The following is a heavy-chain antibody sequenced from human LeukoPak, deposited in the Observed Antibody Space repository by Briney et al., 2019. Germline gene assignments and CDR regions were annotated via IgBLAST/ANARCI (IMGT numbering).Heavy chain of an antibody. CDR2: IRDDGSNK. Sequence: GGSLRLSCAGSEFTFRSYSMNWVRQAPGKGLEWVTFIRDDGSNKHYADSVKGRFTISRDNAKNSLYLQMNSLRAEDTAVYYCARDKGDLAGTWGQGTLVTVSS. V-gene: IGHV3-30*02. CDR1: EFTFRSYS. J-gene: IGHJ5*02. D-gene: IGHD5-24*01. CDR3: ARDKGDLAGT.